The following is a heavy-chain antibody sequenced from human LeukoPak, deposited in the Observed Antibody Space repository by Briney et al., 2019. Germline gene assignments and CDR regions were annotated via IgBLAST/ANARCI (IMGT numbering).Heavy chain of an antibody. CDR2: ISGSSNNI. V-gene: IGHV3-48*01. CDR1: GFTFSSYS. CDR3: ARDKRDILTGYYNFGHFDY. Sequence: GGSLRLSCAASGFTFSSYSMNWARQAPGKGLEWVSYISGSSNNIGNADSVKGRFTISRDNAKNSLYLQMNSLRAEDTAVYYCARDKRDILTGYYNFGHFDYWGQGTLVTVSS. D-gene: IGHD3-9*01. J-gene: IGHJ4*02.